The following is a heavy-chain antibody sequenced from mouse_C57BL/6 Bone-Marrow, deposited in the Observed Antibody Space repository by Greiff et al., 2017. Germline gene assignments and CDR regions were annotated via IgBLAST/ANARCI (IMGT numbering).Heavy chain of an antibody. Sequence: EVKLVESGGGLVQPGGSLKLSCAASGFTFSDYGMAWVRQAPRKGPEWVAFISNLAYSIYYADNVTGRFTISRENAKNTLYLEMSSLRSEDTAMYYCARGGIYDGYYDWYFDVWGTGTTVTVSS. CDR2: ISNLAYSI. J-gene: IGHJ1*03. V-gene: IGHV5-15*01. CDR1: GFTFSDYG. D-gene: IGHD2-3*01. CDR3: ARGGIYDGYYDWYFDV.